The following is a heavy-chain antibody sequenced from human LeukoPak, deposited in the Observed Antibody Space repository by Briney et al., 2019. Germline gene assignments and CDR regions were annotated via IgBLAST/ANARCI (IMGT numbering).Heavy chain of an antibody. CDR2: IILNFGTA. Sequence: SVKVSCKASGGTFSSYAISWVRQAPGQGLEWMGGIILNFGTANYAQKFQGRVTIATDESTSTAYMELSSLRSEDTAVYYCARDSNRQDAGLPGRPPYYYYYMDVWGKGTTVTVSS. CDR3: ARDSNRQDAGLPGRPPYYYYYMDV. J-gene: IGHJ6*03. V-gene: IGHV1-69*05. D-gene: IGHD6-6*01. CDR1: GGTFSSYA.